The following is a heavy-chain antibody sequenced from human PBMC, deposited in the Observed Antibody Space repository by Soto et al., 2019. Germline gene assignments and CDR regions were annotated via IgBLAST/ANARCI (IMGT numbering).Heavy chain of an antibody. Sequence: QVQLQQWGAGLLKPSETLSLTCAVYGGSFSGYYWSWIRQPPGKGLEWIGEINHSGSTNYNPSLKSRVTISVDTSKNQFALKLSSVTAADTAVYYCARSRSITILGVVIIPHAFDIWGQGTMVTVSS. V-gene: IGHV4-34*01. CDR1: GGSFSGYY. CDR3: ARSRSITILGVVIIPHAFDI. CDR2: INHSGST. J-gene: IGHJ3*02. D-gene: IGHD3-3*01.